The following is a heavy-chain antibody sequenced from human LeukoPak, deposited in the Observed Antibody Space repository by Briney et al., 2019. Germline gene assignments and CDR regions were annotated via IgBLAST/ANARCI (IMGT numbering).Heavy chain of an antibody. CDR2: ISSSSSYI. CDR1: GFTFSSYS. CDR3: AKGPAYYYDSTVGRFDP. J-gene: IGHJ5*02. Sequence: PGGSLRLSCAASGFTFSSYSMNWVRQAPGKGLEWVSSISSSSSYIYYADSVKGRFTISRDNSKNTLYLQMNSLRAEDTAIYYCAKGPAYYYDSTVGRFDPWGQGTLVTVSS. D-gene: IGHD3-22*01. V-gene: IGHV3-21*04.